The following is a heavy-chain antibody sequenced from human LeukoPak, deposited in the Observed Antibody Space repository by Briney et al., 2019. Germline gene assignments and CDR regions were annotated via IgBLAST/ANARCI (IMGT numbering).Heavy chain of an antibody. Sequence: GGSLRLSCAASGFTFSSYWMSWVRQAPGKGLEWVANIKQDGSEQYYVDSVKGRFTISRDDAKRTVDLQMDNLRAEDTAIYYCAYRNNFEYWGQGALVTVSS. CDR3: AYRNNFEY. CDR1: GFTFSSYW. CDR2: IKQDGSEQ. D-gene: IGHD1-26*01. J-gene: IGHJ4*02. V-gene: IGHV3-7*05.